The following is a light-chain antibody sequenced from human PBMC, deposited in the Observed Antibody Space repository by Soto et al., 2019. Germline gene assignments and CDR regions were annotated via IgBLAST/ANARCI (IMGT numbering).Light chain of an antibody. J-gene: IGKJ3*01. CDR3: QQYNNWPPIT. Sequence: EVVMTQSPATLSVSPGERATLSCRASQSVSTNLAWYQQIPGQAPRLLIYGASTRATGIPARFRGSGSGTESTLTISSLQTEDFAVYCCQQYNNWPPITFGPGTRVDIQ. V-gene: IGKV3-15*01. CDR1: QSVSTN. CDR2: GAS.